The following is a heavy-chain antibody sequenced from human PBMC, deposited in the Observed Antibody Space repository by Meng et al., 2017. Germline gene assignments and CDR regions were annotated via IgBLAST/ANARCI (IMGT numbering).Heavy chain of an antibody. CDR2: ISSSGSTI. Sequence: GGSLRLSCAASGFTFSDYYMSWIRQAPGKGLEWVSYISSSGSTISYADSVKGRFTISRDNAKNSLYLQMNSLRAEDTAVYYCATTGPTTVTTRPYYYYGMDVWGQGTTVTVSS. V-gene: IGHV3-11*04. J-gene: IGHJ6*02. D-gene: IGHD4-17*01. CDR3: ATTGPTTVTTRPYYYYGMDV. CDR1: GFTFSDYY.